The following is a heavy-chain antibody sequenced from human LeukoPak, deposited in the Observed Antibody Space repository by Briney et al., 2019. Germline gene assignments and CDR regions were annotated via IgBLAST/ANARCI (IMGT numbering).Heavy chain of an antibody. V-gene: IGHV3-9*01. Sequence: GGSLRLSCAASGFTFDDYAMHWVRQAPGQGLEWVSGISWNSGSIGYADSVKGRFTISRDNAKNSLYLQMNSLRAEDTALYYCAKDISSSSWYSAAYGMDVWGQGTTVTVSS. CDR2: ISWNSGSI. CDR3: AKDISSSSWYSAAYGMDV. D-gene: IGHD6-13*01. J-gene: IGHJ6*02. CDR1: GFTFDDYA.